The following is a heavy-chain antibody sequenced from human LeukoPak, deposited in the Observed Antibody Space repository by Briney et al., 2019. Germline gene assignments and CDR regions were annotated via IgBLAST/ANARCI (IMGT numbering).Heavy chain of an antibody. D-gene: IGHD3-16*02. CDR1: GGSISSYY. J-gene: IGHJ4*02. CDR2: IYYSGST. V-gene: IGHV4-59*01. CDR3: ARGGYRPIDFDY. Sequence: PSETLSLTCTVSGGSISSYYWSWLRQPPGKGLEWIGYIYYSGSTNYNPSLKSRVTISVDTSKNQFSLKLSSVTAADTAVYYCARGGYRPIDFDYWGQGTLVTVSS.